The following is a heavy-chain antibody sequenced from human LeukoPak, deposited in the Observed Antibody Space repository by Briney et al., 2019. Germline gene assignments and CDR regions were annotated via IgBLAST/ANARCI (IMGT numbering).Heavy chain of an antibody. V-gene: IGHV5-51*01. D-gene: IGHD3-3*01. J-gene: IGHJ3*01. CDR1: GYTFVSYW. CDR2: IWPGDSDT. Sequence: GESLKISCKGSGYTFVSYWIGWVRQMPGKGLEWMGIIWPGDSDTRYSPSFQGQVTISADKSISTAYLHWSSLRASDTAMYYCARRPSFDFWSGYYGVDGLDVWGQGTMVTVSS. CDR3: ARRPSFDFWSGYYGVDGLDV.